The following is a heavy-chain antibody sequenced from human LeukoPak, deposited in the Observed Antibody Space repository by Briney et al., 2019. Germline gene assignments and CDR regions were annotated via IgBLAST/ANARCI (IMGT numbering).Heavy chain of an antibody. D-gene: IGHD1-26*01. CDR2: IKPDGSST. CDR1: GFTFSSYW. J-gene: IGHJ4*02. Sequence: GGSLRLSCAASGFTFSSYWMHWVRQAPGKGLGWVSRIKPDGSSTAYADSVKGRFTISRDNAKNTLYLQMNSLRAEDTAVYYCARGIVGATTIDHWGQGTLVTVSS. CDR3: ARGIVGATTIDH. V-gene: IGHV3-74*01.